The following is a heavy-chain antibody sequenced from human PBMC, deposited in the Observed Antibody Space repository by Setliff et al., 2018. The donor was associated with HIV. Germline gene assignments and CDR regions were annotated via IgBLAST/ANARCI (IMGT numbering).Heavy chain of an antibody. V-gene: IGHV4-61*08. D-gene: IGHD3-22*01. Sequence: SETLSLTCTVSGGSISSGGYYWSWIRQPPGKGLEWIGYIYYSGSTNYNPSLKSRVTISVDTSKNQFSLKLSSVTAADTAVYYCARLGRGTYYYDSSGYLYAFDIWGQGTMVTVSS. CDR2: IYYSGST. CDR1: GGSISSGGYY. J-gene: IGHJ3*02. CDR3: ARLGRGTYYYDSSGYLYAFDI.